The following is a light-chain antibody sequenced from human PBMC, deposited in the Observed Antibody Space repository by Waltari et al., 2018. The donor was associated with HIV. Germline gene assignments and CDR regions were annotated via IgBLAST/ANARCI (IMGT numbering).Light chain of an antibody. Sequence: QSVLTQPPPVSGAPGQRVTISCSGSASTTISNFVNWYHQLPVTAPRVLIYNDAQRPSGVPARFACSKSSTSASLTIGGLQSEGEAEYYCAAWDDTLNVYVFGSGTKVTVL. V-gene: IGLV1-44*01. CDR1: ASTTISNF. CDR2: NDA. CDR3: AAWDDTLNVYV. J-gene: IGLJ1*01.